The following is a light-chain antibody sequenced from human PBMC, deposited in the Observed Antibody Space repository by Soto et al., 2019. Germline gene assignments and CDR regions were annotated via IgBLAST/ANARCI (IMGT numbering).Light chain of an antibody. V-gene: IGKV3-20*01. CDR3: QQYGSSPPLT. CDR2: GAS. J-gene: IGKJ4*01. CDR1: QSVSSSY. Sequence: EVLLTQSPGTLSLSPGERATLSCRAIQSVSSSYLAWYQQRPGQAPRLLIYGASSRATGIPDRFSGSGSGTDFTLTISRLEPEDFAVYYCQQYGSSPPLTFGGGTKVDIK.